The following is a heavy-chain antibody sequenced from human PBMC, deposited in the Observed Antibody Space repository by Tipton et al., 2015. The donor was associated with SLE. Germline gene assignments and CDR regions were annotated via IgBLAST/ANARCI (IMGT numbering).Heavy chain of an antibody. CDR3: ARHGGATPFDP. V-gene: IGHV4-38-2*01. J-gene: IGHJ5*02. CDR2: IYRSGTA. CDR1: SYSIYNGFY. Sequence: TLSLTCSVSSYSIYNGFYWGWIRQSPGKGLEWIGSIYRSGTAYYNPSLKSRVTMSVDTSKNQFSLKLTSVTAADTAVYYCARHGGATPFDPWGQGTLVTVSS. D-gene: IGHD4/OR15-4a*01.